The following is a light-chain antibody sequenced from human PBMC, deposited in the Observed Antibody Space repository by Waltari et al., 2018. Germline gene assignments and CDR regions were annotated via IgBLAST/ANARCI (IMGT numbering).Light chain of an antibody. Sequence: QSVLTQPPSVSAAPGPKVRIPCSGTPPTAGNNVLFLYRQLPGSAPKLLIYETNGRPTGTPDRFSGSKSATTAILDIAGLQPGDEADYYCGTWDSSLALWLFGGGTKLTV. CDR3: GTWDSSLALWL. CDR2: ETN. J-gene: IGLJ3*02. CDR1: PPTAGNNV. V-gene: IGLV1-51*02.